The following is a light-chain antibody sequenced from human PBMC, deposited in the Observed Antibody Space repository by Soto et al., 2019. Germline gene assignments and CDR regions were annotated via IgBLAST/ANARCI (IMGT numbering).Light chain of an antibody. CDR1: QSINAH. CDR2: GAS. V-gene: IGKV3-15*01. CDR3: QRYNTWRWT. Sequence: EVVMTQSPATLSVSPGERVTLSCRASQSINAHLAWYQQKPGQAPRLLIHGASTRATGIPARFSGSGFWTDFIIAISNLQSEDFAVYYCQRYNTWRWTFGHDTKVEIQ. J-gene: IGKJ1*01.